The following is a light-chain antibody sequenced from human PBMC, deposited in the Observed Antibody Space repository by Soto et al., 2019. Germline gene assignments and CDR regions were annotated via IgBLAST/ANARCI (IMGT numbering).Light chain of an antibody. Sequence: DIQMTQSPSTLYSSLGDRVTITCRASQTISTWLAWYQQKPGKAPELLIYDASTLESGVPSRFSGSGSGTEFSLTISSLKHDDFATFYCQQYSSFSRTFGQGTKVDIK. J-gene: IGKJ1*01. CDR3: QQYSSFSRT. CDR1: QTISTW. CDR2: DAS. V-gene: IGKV1-5*01.